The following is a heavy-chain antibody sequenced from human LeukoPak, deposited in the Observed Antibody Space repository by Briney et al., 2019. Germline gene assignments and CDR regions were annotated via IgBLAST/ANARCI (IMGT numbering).Heavy chain of an antibody. J-gene: IGHJ4*02. Sequence: GGSLRLSCSASGFTFSSYEMNWVRQAPGKGLEWVSSISSGARTIYYTDSVKGRFTISRDNAKNSLYLQVNSLRVEDTAVYYCARVGALSSSWLLYWGQGTLVTVSS. D-gene: IGHD6-13*01. V-gene: IGHV3-48*03. CDR3: ARVGALSSSWLLY. CDR1: GFTFSSYE. CDR2: ISSGARTI.